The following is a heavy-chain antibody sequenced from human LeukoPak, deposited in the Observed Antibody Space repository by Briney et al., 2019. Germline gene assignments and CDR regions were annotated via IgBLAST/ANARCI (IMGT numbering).Heavy chain of an antibody. CDR1: GGSISSGSYY. J-gene: IGHJ4*02. Sequence: NPSETLSLTCTVSGGSISSGSYYWSWIRQPAGKGLEWIGRIYTSGSTNYNPSLKSRVTISVDTSKNQFSMKLSSVTAAGTAVYYCARGILYYDILTGYLLYYFGYWGQGTLVTVSP. CDR2: IYTSGST. V-gene: IGHV4-61*02. D-gene: IGHD3-9*01. CDR3: ARGILYYDILTGYLLYYFGY.